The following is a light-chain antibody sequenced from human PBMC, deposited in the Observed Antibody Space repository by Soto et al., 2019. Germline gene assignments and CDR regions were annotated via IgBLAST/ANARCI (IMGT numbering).Light chain of an antibody. V-gene: IGLV1-40*01. CDR1: SSNIGAGYD. Sequence: QSVLTQPPSVSGAPGQRVTISCTGSSSNIGAGYDVHWYKQLPGTAPKLLIYGNSNRPSGVSDRFSGSKSGTSASPAITGLQAEDEADYYCQSYDSSLSVVFGGGTKLTVL. J-gene: IGLJ2*01. CDR3: QSYDSSLSVV. CDR2: GNS.